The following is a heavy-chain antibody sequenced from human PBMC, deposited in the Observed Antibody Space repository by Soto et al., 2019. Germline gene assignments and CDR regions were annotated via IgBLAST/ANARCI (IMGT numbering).Heavy chain of an antibody. V-gene: IGHV4-34*01. Sequence: SGTLSLTCAVYGGSFSGYYWSWIRQPPGKGLEWIGEVNHSGSTNYNPSLKSRVTISVDTSKNQFSLKLSSVTAADTAVYYCARLPGADYGGIFDPWGQGTLVTVSS. D-gene: IGHD4-17*01. CDR2: VNHSGST. CDR1: GGSFSGYY. J-gene: IGHJ5*02. CDR3: ARLPGADYGGIFDP.